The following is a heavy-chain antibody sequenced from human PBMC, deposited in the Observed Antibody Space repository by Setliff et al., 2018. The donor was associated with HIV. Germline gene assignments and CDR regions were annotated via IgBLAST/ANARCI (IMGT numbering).Heavy chain of an antibody. J-gene: IGHJ4*02. D-gene: IGHD3-22*01. CDR1: GGSINSHH. CDR3: ARLTTTYYYDSSAYYHPV. V-gene: IGHV4-4*07. CDR2: TYTNGYT. Sequence: SETLSLTCTVSGGSINSHHWNWIRQPPGKELEWIGSTYTNGYTNYNPSLKSRVTISVDTSKNQFSLKLSSGTAADTAVFYCARLTTTYYYDSSAYYHPVWGQGTLVTVSS.